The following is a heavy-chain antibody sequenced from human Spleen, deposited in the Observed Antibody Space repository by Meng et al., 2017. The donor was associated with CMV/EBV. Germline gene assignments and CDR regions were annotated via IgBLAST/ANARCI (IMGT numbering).Heavy chain of an antibody. Sequence: GGSLRLSCAASGFSFRGYGMHWVRQAPGKGLEWVAFIRYDGSKKYYADSVKGRFTISRDNSKNTLYVQMNSLRAEDTALYYCARDLPDTHGMDVWGQGTTVTVSS. CDR3: ARDLPDTHGMDV. J-gene: IGHJ6*02. D-gene: IGHD5-18*01. CDR2: IRYDGSKK. CDR1: GFSFRGYG. V-gene: IGHV3-30*02.